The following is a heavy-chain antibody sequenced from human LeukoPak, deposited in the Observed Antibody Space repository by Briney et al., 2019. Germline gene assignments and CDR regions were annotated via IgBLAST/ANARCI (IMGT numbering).Heavy chain of an antibody. J-gene: IGHJ4*02. CDR3: ARGGAARPDY. CDR1: GFTFSNYG. Sequence: GGSLRLSCAGSGFTFSNYGMDWVRRAPGKGLEWISYISSSSSSIDYADSVKGRFTISRDNAKNSVFLQMNSLRVKDTAVYYCARGGAARPDYWGQGTLVTVSS. V-gene: IGHV3-48*01. CDR2: ISSSSSSI. D-gene: IGHD6-6*01.